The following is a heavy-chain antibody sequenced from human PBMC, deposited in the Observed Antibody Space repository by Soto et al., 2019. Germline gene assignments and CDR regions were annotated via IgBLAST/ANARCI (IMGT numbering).Heavy chain of an antibody. CDR1: GFTFSSYS. J-gene: IGHJ4*02. D-gene: IGHD3-16*02. CDR3: EKEAGELSTRSFDY. V-gene: IGHV3-21*01. Sequence: EVQLVESGGGRVKPGGSLRLSCAASGFTFSSYSMHWVRQAPGKGLEWVASISSSSSYIYYADSVKGRFTISRDNAKNPLYLQTNSLRAEDTAVYYGEKEAGELSTRSFDYWGQGTLVTVSS. CDR2: ISSSSSYI.